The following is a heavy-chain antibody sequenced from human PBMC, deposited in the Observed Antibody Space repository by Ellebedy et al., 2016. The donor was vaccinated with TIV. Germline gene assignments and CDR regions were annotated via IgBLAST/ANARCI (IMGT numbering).Heavy chain of an antibody. CDR3: ARDGGIGHVYYYMDV. J-gene: IGHJ6*03. D-gene: IGHD3-16*01. V-gene: IGHV1-58*02. Sequence: SVKVSCXASGFTFTSSAMQWVRQARGQRLEWIGWIVVGSGNTNYAQKFQERVTITRDMSTSTAYMELSSLRSEDTAVYYCARDGGIGHVYYYMDVWGKGTTVTVSS. CDR1: GFTFTSSA. CDR2: IVVGSGNT.